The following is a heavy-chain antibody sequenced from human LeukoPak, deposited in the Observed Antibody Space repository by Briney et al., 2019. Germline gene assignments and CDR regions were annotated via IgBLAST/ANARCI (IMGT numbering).Heavy chain of an antibody. D-gene: IGHD3-9*01. CDR3: TRDLTISGPIGI. Sequence: ASVKVSCKASGYTFTGYAMHWVRQAPGQGLERVGRLDPNSGGTNYAQDFQGRVTITRDTSINTAYMELSRLRSDDTAKYYCTRDLTISGPIGIWGQGTLVTVSA. CDR1: GYTFTGYA. J-gene: IGHJ4*02. CDR2: LDPNSGGT. V-gene: IGHV1-2*06.